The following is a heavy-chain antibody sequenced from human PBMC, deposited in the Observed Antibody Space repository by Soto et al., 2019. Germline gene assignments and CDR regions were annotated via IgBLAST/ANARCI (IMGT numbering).Heavy chain of an antibody. CDR3: ARDMPYGAGSLAGCDY. D-gene: IGHD1-26*01. J-gene: IGHJ4*02. Sequence: QAQLRESGPGRVKPSETLSLTCTVSGDSITGSYWSWIRQPPGNTLEWIGYVYHSGTTTYNPSLKSRVSISVDTSKNQFSLRLTSVIAADTAVYYCARDMPYGAGSLAGCDYWGQGILVTVSS. CDR1: GDSITGSY. V-gene: IGHV4-59*01. CDR2: VYHSGTT.